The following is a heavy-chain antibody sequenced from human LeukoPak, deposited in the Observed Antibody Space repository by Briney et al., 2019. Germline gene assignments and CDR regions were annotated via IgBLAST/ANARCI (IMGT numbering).Heavy chain of an antibody. CDR3: ARGRYDFWSGEWYYYMDV. V-gene: IGHV1-8*01. J-gene: IGHJ6*03. CDR1: GYIFTSYD. D-gene: IGHD3-3*01. Sequence: ASVKVSCKASGYIFTSYDIKWVRQATGQGLEWMGWMNPNNGNTGYAQKFQGRVTITRNTSTSTAYTELSSLRSDDTAVYYCARGRYDFWSGEWYYYMDVWGKGTTVTVSS. CDR2: MNPNNGNT.